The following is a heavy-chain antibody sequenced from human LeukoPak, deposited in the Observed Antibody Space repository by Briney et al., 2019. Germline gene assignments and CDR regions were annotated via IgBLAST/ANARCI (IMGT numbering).Heavy chain of an antibody. V-gene: IGHV3-30*18. CDR3: AKDRKQWHSPLDY. J-gene: IGHJ4*02. Sequence: GRSLRLSCAASGFTFSSYGMHWVRQAPGKGLEWVALISYDGSNKDYADSVRGRFTISRDSSKNTLYLQMNSLRPEDTAVYYCAKDRKQWHSPLDYWGQGTLVTVSS. CDR2: ISYDGSNK. CDR1: GFTFSSYG. D-gene: IGHD6-19*01.